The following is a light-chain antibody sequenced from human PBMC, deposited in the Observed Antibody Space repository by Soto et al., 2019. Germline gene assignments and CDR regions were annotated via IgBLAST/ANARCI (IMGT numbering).Light chain of an antibody. CDR3: QQYGSSPGIT. J-gene: IGKJ5*01. CDR1: QSVSSSY. V-gene: IGKV3-20*01. Sequence: EIVLTQSPGTLSLSPGERATLSCRASQSVSSSYLAWYQQKPGQAPRLLIYGASGRATGIPDRFSGRGSGTDFTLTISRLEPEDFAVYYCQQYGSSPGITFGQGTRLEIK. CDR2: GAS.